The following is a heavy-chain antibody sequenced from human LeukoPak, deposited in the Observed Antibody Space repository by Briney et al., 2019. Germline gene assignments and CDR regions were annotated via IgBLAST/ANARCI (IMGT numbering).Heavy chain of an antibody. CDR1: EFTFVRYA. D-gene: IGHD6-13*01. Sequence: GGSLRLSCAASEFTFVRYAMNWVRQAPGKGLEWVSYISSSSFKIGYADSVKGRFTISRDNSKNSLYLQMDSLRVEDTAVYYCVRDPSYGRSWYYYMDVWGKGTTVTVSS. CDR2: ISSSSFKI. J-gene: IGHJ6*03. V-gene: IGHV3-48*04. CDR3: VRDPSYGRSWYYYMDV.